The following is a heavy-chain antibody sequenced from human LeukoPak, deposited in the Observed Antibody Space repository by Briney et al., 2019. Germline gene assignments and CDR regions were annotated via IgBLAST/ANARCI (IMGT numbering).Heavy chain of an antibody. Sequence: GGSLRLSCAASGFTFSSYAMSWVRQAPGKGLEWVSAISGSGGSTYYADSVKGRFTISRDNAKNTLYLQMSSLRAEDTAVYYCAREEVYGSGTYYNPYYYYGMDVWGKGTTVTVSS. CDR1: GFTFSSYA. V-gene: IGHV3-23*01. CDR3: AREEVYGSGTYYNPYYYYGMDV. J-gene: IGHJ6*04. D-gene: IGHD3-10*01. CDR2: ISGSGGST.